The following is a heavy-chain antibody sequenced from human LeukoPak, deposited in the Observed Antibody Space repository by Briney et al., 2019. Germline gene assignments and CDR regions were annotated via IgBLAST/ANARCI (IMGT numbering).Heavy chain of an antibody. CDR1: GFTFSRYD. Sequence: PGGSLRLSCAASGFTFSRYDMHWVRQATGKGLEWVSAIGTAGDTYYPGSVKGRFTISRENAKNSLYLQMNSLRAGDTAVYYCARGRMVLPRDSSGGFDYWGQGTLVTVSS. J-gene: IGHJ4*02. CDR2: IGTAGDT. D-gene: IGHD3-22*01. CDR3: ARGRMVLPRDSSGGFDY. V-gene: IGHV3-13*01.